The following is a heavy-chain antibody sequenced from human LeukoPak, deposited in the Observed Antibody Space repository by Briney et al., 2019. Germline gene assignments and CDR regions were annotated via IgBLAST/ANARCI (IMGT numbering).Heavy chain of an antibody. Sequence: ASVKVSCKASGYTFTSYAMHWVRQAPGQRLEWMGWINAGNGNTKYSQKFQGRVTITRDTSASTAYMELSSLRSEDTAVYYCASHGQNVDIVATIDPDAFDIWGQGTMVTVSS. V-gene: IGHV1-3*01. CDR2: INAGNGNT. D-gene: IGHD5-12*01. CDR1: GYTFTSYA. CDR3: ASHGQNVDIVATIDPDAFDI. J-gene: IGHJ3*02.